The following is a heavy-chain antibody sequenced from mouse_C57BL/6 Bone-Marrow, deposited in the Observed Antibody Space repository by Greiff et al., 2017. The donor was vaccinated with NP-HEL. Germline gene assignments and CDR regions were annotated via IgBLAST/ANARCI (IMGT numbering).Heavy chain of an antibody. D-gene: IGHD1-1*01. CDR3: AVITLPYFDV. V-gene: IGHV1-54*01. J-gene: IGHJ1*03. CDR1: GYAFTNYL. Sequence: QVQLKESGAELVRPGTSVKVSCKASGYAFTNYLIEWVKQRPGQGLEWIGVINPGSGGTNYNEKFQGKATLTAGKSSTTAYIQLSSLTSEDSAVFFCAVITLPYFDVWGTGTTVTVSS. CDR2: INPGSGGT.